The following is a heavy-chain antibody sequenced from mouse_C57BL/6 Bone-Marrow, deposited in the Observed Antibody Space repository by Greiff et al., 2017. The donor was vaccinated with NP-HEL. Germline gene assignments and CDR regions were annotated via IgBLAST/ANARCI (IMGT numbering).Heavy chain of an antibody. D-gene: IGHD2-5*01. J-gene: IGHJ4*01. V-gene: IGHV1-55*01. CDR2: IYPGSGST. CDR3: ARHSYYSRAMDY. Sequence: QVQLQQSGAELVKPGASVKMSCKASGYTFTSYWITWVKQRPGQGLEWIGDIYPGSGSTNYNEKFKSKATLTVDTSSSTAYMQLSSLTSEDSAVYYCARHSYYSRAMDYWGQGTSVTVSS. CDR1: GYTFTSYW.